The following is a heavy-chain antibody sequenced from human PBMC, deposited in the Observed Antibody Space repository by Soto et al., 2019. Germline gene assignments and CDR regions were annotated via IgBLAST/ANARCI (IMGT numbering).Heavy chain of an antibody. CDR2: MSHSGGT. Sequence: QVQLQESGPGLVKPSETLSLTCSVSGGSIGGYFWSWIRQSPEKGLEWIGFMSHSGGTNYNPSLKSRVTMSIDTSRNQFSLRLSAVTAADTAVYYCARNLMSVEYRYGYLGRVVHHGMDVWGQGTTVTVSS. CDR1: GGSIGGYF. CDR3: ARNLMSVEYRYGYLGRVVHHGMDV. D-gene: IGHD5-18*01. V-gene: IGHV4-59*01. J-gene: IGHJ6*02.